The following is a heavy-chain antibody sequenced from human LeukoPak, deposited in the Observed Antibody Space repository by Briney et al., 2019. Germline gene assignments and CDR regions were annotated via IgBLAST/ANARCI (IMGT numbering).Heavy chain of an antibody. CDR2: IYYSGST. D-gene: IGHD2-15*01. V-gene: IGHV4-59*01. CDR1: GCSISSYY. Sequence: SETLSLTCTVSGCSISSYYWSWIRQPPGKGLEWIGYIYYSGSTNYNPSLKSRVTISVDTSKNQFSLKLSSVTAADTAVYYCARARIVVVVAATRNYYYYYMDVWGKGPTVTVSS. CDR3: ARARIVVVVAATRNYYYYYMDV. J-gene: IGHJ6*03.